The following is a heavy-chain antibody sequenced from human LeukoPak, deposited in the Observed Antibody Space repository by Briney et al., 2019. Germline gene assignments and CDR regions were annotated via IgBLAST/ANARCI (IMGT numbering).Heavy chain of an antibody. CDR3: ARRVVLRYYGSGSYYDP. V-gene: IGHV4-39*01. CDR2: IYYRGST. J-gene: IGHJ5*02. D-gene: IGHD3-10*01. Sequence: SETLSLTCAVYGGSFSGYYWGWIRQPPGKGLEWIGSIYYRGSTYYNPSLKSRVTISVDTSKNQFSLKLSSVTAADTAVYYCARRVVLRYYGSGSYYDPWGQGTLVSVSS. CDR1: GGSFSGYY.